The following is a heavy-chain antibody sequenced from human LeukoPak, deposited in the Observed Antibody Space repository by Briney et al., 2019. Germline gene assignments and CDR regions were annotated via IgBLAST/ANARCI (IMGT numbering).Heavy chain of an antibody. Sequence: GASVKVSCKASGYTFTSYDINWVRQATGQGLEWMGWMNPNSGNTGYAQKFQGRVTMTRNTSISTAYMELSSLRSEDTAVYYCARGLHYYDSSGYPGDGMDVWGQGTTVTVSS. CDR3: ARGLHYYDSSGYPGDGMDV. CDR1: GYTFTSYD. D-gene: IGHD3-22*01. V-gene: IGHV1-8*01. CDR2: MNPNSGNT. J-gene: IGHJ6*02.